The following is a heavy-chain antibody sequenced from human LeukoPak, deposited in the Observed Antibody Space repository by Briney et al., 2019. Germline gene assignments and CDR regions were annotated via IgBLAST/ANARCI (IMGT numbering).Heavy chain of an antibody. D-gene: IGHD1-26*01. CDR1: GFTFSSYE. CDR3: ARDPGGSYYGYYYYYMDV. Sequence: PGGSLRLSCAASGFTFSSYEMNWVRQAPGKGLEWVSYISSSGSIIYSADSVKGRFTISRDNAKNSLYLQMNSLRAEDTAVYYCARDPGGSYYGYYYYYMDVWGKGTTVTVSS. J-gene: IGHJ6*03. CDR2: ISSSGSII. V-gene: IGHV3-48*03.